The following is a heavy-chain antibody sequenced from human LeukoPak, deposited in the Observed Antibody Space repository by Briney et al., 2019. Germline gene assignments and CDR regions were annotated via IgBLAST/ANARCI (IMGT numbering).Heavy chain of an antibody. V-gene: IGHV3-7*01. CDR1: GFTFSTSW. J-gene: IGHJ4*02. CDR3: ATDAGYYRFEY. Sequence: GGSLRLSCAASGFTFSTSWMTWVRQAPGKGLEWVANINQDGSEKFYVDSVKGRFTTSRDNARKSVYLQINSLSAEDMAVYHCATDAGYYRFEYWGQGTLVTVSS. D-gene: IGHD2-21*01. CDR2: INQDGSEK.